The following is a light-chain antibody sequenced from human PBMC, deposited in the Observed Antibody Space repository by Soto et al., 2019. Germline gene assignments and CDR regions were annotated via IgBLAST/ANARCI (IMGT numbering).Light chain of an antibody. J-gene: IGKJ2*02. Sequence: DIPMTQSPSSLSASVGDRVTITCRASQSISSYLNWYQQKPGKAPRLLIYAASSLQSGVPSRFSGSGSGTDFTLTTSSLQPEDFTTYYCQQSYSTPRTFGQGTKLEIK. CDR2: AAS. V-gene: IGKV1-39*01. CDR1: QSISSY. CDR3: QQSYSTPRT.